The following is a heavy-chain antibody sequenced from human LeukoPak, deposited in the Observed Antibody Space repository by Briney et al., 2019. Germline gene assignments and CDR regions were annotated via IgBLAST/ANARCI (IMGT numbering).Heavy chain of an antibody. V-gene: IGHV4-39*01. CDR1: GDSISTSSYY. CDR3: ARHKDYYYSYMDV. Sequence: PSETLSLTCSVSGDSISTSSYYRGWIRQPPGKGLEWIGTIYYSGSTYYNPSLTSRVTISVDTSKNQFSLKLSSVTAADTAVYYCARHKDYYYSYMDVRGKGTTVTISS. J-gene: IGHJ6*03. CDR2: IYYSGST.